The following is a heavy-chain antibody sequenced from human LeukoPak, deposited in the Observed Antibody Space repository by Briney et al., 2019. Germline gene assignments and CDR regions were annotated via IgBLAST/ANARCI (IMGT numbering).Heavy chain of an antibody. V-gene: IGHV1-18*01. D-gene: IGHD3-16*01. CDR3: ARDRSLVPVGAEPLGY. Sequence: ASVKVSCKASGYTFTSYGISWVRQAPGQGLERMGWISAYKGNTDYAQNLQGRVTMTTDTSTSTAYMELRSLRSDDTAVYFCARDRSLVPVGAEPLGYWGQGTLVTVSS. CDR2: ISAYKGNT. CDR1: GYTFTSYG. J-gene: IGHJ4*02.